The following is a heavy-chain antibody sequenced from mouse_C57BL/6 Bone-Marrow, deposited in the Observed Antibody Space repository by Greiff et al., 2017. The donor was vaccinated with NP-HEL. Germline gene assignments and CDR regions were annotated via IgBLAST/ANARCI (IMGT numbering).Heavy chain of an antibody. Sequence: EVQLVESGGDLVKPGGSLKLSCAASGFTFSSYGMSLVRQTPDKRLEWVATISSGGSYTYYPDSVKGRFTISRDNAKNTLYLQMSSLKSEDTAMYYCARQRGLTGTMYFDVWGTGTTVTVSS. CDR1: GFTFSSYG. J-gene: IGHJ1*03. CDR3: ARQRGLTGTMYFDV. D-gene: IGHD4-1*01. CDR2: ISSGGSYT. V-gene: IGHV5-6*01.